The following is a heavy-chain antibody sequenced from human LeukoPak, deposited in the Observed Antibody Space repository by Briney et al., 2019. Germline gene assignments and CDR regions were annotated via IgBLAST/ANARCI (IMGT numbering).Heavy chain of an antibody. CDR1: GFTFSSYA. Sequence: GAPLRLSCAASGFTFSSYAMSWVRQAPGKGLEWVSAISGSGGSTYYADSVKGRFTISRDNSKNTLYLQMNSLRAEDTAVYYCARRYDYVWGSYHTFDYWGQGTLVTVSS. J-gene: IGHJ4*02. CDR3: ARRYDYVWGSYHTFDY. CDR2: ISGSGGST. D-gene: IGHD3-16*01. V-gene: IGHV3-23*01.